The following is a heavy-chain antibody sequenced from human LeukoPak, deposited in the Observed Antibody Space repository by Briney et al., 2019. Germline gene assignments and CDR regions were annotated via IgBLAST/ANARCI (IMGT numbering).Heavy chain of an antibody. CDR2: VSYSGST. J-gene: IGHJ4*02. CDR3: ARVYSSGWTDY. CDR1: GGSITNYY. V-gene: IGHV4-59*12. D-gene: IGHD6-19*01. Sequence: SETLSLTCTVSGGSITNYYWSWIRQPPGKGLEWLGYVSYSGSTNYNPSLKSRVTISVDTSKNQFSLNLTSVTAADTAVYYCARVYSSGWTDYWGQGTLVTVSS.